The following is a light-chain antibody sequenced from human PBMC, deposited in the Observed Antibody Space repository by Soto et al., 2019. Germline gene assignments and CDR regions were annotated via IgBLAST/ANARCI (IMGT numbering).Light chain of an antibody. V-gene: IGKV3-20*01. CDR3: QQYENSPRT. CDR1: QSVNSNY. CDR2: GAS. J-gene: IGKJ1*01. Sequence: EIVLTQSPGTLSLSPGERATLSCRASQSVNSNYLAWYQQKPGQGPRLLMYGASSRDTGIPDRFSGSGSGTDFPLTISRLEPEDFAVYYCQQYENSPRTFGQGTKVEIK.